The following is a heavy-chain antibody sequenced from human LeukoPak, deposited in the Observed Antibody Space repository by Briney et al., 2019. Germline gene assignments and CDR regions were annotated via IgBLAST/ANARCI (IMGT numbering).Heavy chain of an antibody. D-gene: IGHD3-22*01. V-gene: IGHV3-30*18. CDR3: AKGHYFDSSGAYSYSDH. CDR2: ISYDGSNK. Sequence: GGSLRLSCAASGFTFSTYGMHWVRQASGKGLEWVAVISYDGSNKYYGDSVKGRFTISRDNSKNTLNLQMNSLIPEDTAVYYCAKGHYFDSSGAYSYSDHWGQGILVTVSS. J-gene: IGHJ4*02. CDR1: GFTFSTYG.